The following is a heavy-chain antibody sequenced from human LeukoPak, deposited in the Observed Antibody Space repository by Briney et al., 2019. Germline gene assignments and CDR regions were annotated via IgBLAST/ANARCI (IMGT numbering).Heavy chain of an antibody. V-gene: IGHV3-15*01. CDR3: ALAWFGESRDGLDI. CDR2: IKSEIEGGTT. Sequence: GGSLRLSCAASGFTLTNDFMTWVRQAPGKGLEWVGRIKSEIEGGTTDHAASVKGRFAISRDESTNTLFLQMNSLRNEDTAVYYCALAWFGESRDGLDIWGRGLMVVVSS. D-gene: IGHD3-10*01. CDR1: GFTLTNDF. J-gene: IGHJ3*02.